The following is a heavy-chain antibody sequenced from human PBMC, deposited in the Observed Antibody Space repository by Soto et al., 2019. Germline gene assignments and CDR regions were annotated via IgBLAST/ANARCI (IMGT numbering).Heavy chain of an antibody. D-gene: IGHD2-21*02. V-gene: IGHV3-48*01. CDR1: GFAFSTSD. Sequence: EVQLVESGGGLVQPGGSLRLSCAASGFAFSTSDMNWVRQAPGKGLEWISYISGASSTIYYAHSVKGRFTISRDDAGYSLYLQMNSLRAEDTAMYYCARVLYGGNSHAFDIWGQGTVVIVSS. J-gene: IGHJ3*02. CDR3: ARVLYGGNSHAFDI. CDR2: ISGASSTI.